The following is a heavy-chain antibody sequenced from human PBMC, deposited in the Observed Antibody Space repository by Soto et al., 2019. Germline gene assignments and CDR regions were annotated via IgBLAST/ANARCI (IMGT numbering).Heavy chain of an antibody. D-gene: IGHD6-6*01. CDR1: GGSISSGGYY. CDR3: AGYTRGGYSSSSRTHNWFDP. Sequence: SETLSLTCTVSGGSISSGGYYWSWIRQHPGKGLEWIGYIYYSGSTYYNPSLKSRVTISVDTSKNQFSLKLSSVTAADTAVYYCAGYTRGGYSSSSRTHNWFDPWGQGTLVTVSS. J-gene: IGHJ5*02. V-gene: IGHV4-31*03. CDR2: IYYSGST.